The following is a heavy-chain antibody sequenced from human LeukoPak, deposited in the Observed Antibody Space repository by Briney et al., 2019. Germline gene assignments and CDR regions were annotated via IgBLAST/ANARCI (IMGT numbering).Heavy chain of an antibody. CDR3: ATRVVHSGKWYYFDY. D-gene: IGHD6-13*01. CDR2: IIPSGGNT. J-gene: IGHJ4*02. CDR1: GFTFSNYG. V-gene: IGHV3-23*01. Sequence: GGSLRLSCAASGFTFSNYGMSWVRQAPGKGLEWVSAIIPSGGNTLYADSVKGRFTISRDDSKNTLYLQMNSLRAEDTAVYYCATRVVHSGKWYYFDYWGQGTLVTVSS.